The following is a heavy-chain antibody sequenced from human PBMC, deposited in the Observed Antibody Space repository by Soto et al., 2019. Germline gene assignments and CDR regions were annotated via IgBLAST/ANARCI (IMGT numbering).Heavy chain of an antibody. V-gene: IGHV1-69*13. J-gene: IGHJ4*02. D-gene: IGHD6-19*01. CDR1: GGTFSSYS. Sequence: SVTVSCKASGGTFSSYSISWVRQAPGQGLEWMGGIIPIFGTANYAQKFQGRVTITADESTSTAYMELSSLRSEDTAVYYCAREYSSGWFFDYWGQGTLVTVSS. CDR2: IIPIFGTA. CDR3: AREYSSGWFFDY.